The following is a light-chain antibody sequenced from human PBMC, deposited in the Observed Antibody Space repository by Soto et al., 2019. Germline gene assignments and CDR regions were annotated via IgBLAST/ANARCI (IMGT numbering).Light chain of an antibody. CDR3: SSYTSISTYVV. Sequence: QSALTQPASVSGSPGQSITLSCTGTSSDVGGYNYVSWYQQHPGKAPKLMIYEVSTRPSGVSDRFSGSKSDNTASLIISGLQAEDEADYYCSSYTSISTYVVFGGGTQLTVL. CDR2: EVS. V-gene: IGLV2-14*01. J-gene: IGLJ2*01. CDR1: SSDVGGYNY.